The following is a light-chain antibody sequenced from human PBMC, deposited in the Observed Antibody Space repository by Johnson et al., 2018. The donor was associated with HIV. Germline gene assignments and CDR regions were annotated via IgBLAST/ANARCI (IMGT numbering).Light chain of an antibody. CDR1: RSNIGNNY. J-gene: IGLJ1*01. Sequence: QSVLTQPPSVSAAPGQKVTISCSGSRSNIGNNYVSWYQQLPGTAPKLLISNNSKRPSGIPDRFSGSKSGTSATLAITGLHTGDEADYYCGAWDSSLSAYVFGTGTQVTV. CDR2: NNS. V-gene: IGLV1-51*01. CDR3: GAWDSSLSAYV.